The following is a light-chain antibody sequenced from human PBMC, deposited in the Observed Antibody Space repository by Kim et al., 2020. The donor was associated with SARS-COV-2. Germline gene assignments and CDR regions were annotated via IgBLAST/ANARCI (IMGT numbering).Light chain of an antibody. CDR2: DAS. Sequence: SASVGDRVIVTCKASQDIGNFLNWYQQKSGKAPKLLIYDASNLEREVPSRFSGSGSGTHFTFTISSLQPEDFAIYFCQQYDAFPYTFGQGTKLEI. CDR3: QQYDAFPYT. V-gene: IGKV1-33*01. J-gene: IGKJ2*01. CDR1: QDIGNF.